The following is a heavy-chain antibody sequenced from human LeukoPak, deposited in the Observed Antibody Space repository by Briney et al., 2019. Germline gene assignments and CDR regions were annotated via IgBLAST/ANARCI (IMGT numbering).Heavy chain of an antibody. Sequence: ASVKVSCKASGYAFTSYAMNWVRQAPGQGLEWMGWINTNTGNPTYAQGFTGRFVFSLDTSVSTAYLQISSLKAEDTAVYYCARDGPHCSGGSCYSEYAFDIWGQGTMVTVSS. CDR1: GYAFTSYA. CDR3: ARDGPHCSGGSCYSEYAFDI. V-gene: IGHV7-4-1*02. CDR2: INTNTGNP. J-gene: IGHJ3*02. D-gene: IGHD2-15*01.